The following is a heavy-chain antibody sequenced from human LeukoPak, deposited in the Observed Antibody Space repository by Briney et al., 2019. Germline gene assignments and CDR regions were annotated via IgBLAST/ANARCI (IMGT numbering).Heavy chain of an antibody. CDR2: ISGSGGST. CDR1: GFTFSSYA. Sequence: GGSLRLSCAASGFTFSSYAMSWVRQAPGKGLEWVSAISGSGGSTYYADSVKGRFTISRDNSKNTLYLQMNSLRAEDTAVYYCAKDPLAITMVRGVIIPPHFDYWGQGTLVTVSS. CDR3: AKDPLAITMVRGVIIPPHFDY. V-gene: IGHV3-23*01. D-gene: IGHD3-10*01. J-gene: IGHJ4*02.